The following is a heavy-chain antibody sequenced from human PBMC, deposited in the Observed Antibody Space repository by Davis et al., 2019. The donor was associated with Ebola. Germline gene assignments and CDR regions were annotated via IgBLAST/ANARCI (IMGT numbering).Heavy chain of an antibody. V-gene: IGHV3-30-3*01. CDR2: ITYDGSHK. J-gene: IGHJ4*02. CDR1: GFTFRSHA. Sequence: PGGSLRLSCAASGFTFRSHAMHWVRQAPGKGLEWVAVITYDGSHKDYAESVKGRFTISRDNSKSTLYVQMNSLRPEDTAMYYCARDMDFWSGYYVGSPDYWGQGTLVTVSS. CDR3: ARDMDFWSGYYVGSPDY. D-gene: IGHD3-3*01.